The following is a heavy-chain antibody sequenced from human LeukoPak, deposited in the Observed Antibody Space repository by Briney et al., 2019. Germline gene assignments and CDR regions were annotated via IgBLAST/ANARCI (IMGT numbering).Heavy chain of an antibody. CDR1: GFTFSSYG. CDR3: GKEGYCSSTSCLPYYYYYMDV. CDR2: IRYDGSNK. Sequence: GGSLRLSCAASGFTFSSYGMHWVRQAPGKGREWVAFIRYDGSNKYYADCGKGRFTIARDNSKNTLYLQMNSLRAEDTAVYYCGKEGYCSSTSCLPYYYYYMDVWGKGTTVTISS. J-gene: IGHJ6*03. D-gene: IGHD2-2*01. V-gene: IGHV3-30*02.